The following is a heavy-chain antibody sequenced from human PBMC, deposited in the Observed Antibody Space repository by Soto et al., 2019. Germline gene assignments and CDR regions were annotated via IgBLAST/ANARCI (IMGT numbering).Heavy chain of an antibody. Sequence: QVQLLQSGAEVKKPGSSVKVSCKASGGTFSSYTISWVRQAPGQGLEWMGRIIPILGIANYAQKFQGRVTITADKSTSTAYMELSSLRSEDTAVYYCARGGSGSYYKDAFDIWGQGTMVTVSS. J-gene: IGHJ3*02. V-gene: IGHV1-69*02. CDR2: IIPILGIA. CDR3: ARGGSGSYYKDAFDI. D-gene: IGHD3-10*01. CDR1: GGTFSSYT.